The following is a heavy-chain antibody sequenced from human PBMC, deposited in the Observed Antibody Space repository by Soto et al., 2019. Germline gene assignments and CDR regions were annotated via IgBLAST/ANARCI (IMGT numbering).Heavy chain of an antibody. Sequence: QVQLVQSGAEVQKPGSSVKVSCRASGGTFSSYTISWVRQAPGQGLEWMGRIIPIIAIANYAQKFQGRVTITADESTSTAYMELSSLRPEDTAVYYCAKVGRDDGYYWGQGTVVTVSS. CDR1: GGTFSSYT. D-gene: IGHD1-26*01. CDR2: IIPIIAIA. V-gene: IGHV1-69*02. J-gene: IGHJ4*02. CDR3: AKVGRDDGYY.